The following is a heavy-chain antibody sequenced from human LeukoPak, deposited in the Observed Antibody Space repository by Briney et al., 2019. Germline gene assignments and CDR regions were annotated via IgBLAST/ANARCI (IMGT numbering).Heavy chain of an antibody. J-gene: IGHJ5*02. D-gene: IGHD2/OR15-2a*01. CDR2: IYHSGST. CDR1: GGSISSGGYS. V-gene: IGHV4-30-2*01. CDR3: ARVSRETYNWFDP. Sequence: PSETLSFTCAVSGGSISSGGYSWSWIRQPPGKGLEWIGYIYHSGSTYYNPSLKSRVTISVDRSKNQFSLKLSSATAADTAVYYCARVSRETYNWFDPWGQGTLVTVSS.